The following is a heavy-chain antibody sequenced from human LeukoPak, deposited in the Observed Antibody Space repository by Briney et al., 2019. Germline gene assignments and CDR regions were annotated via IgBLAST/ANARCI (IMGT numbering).Heavy chain of an antibody. CDR2: IYPGDSDT. CDR1: GYIFNSYW. CDR3: ARKYCRSSSCYVAFDY. J-gene: IGHJ4*02. Sequence: GESLTLSCKGSGYIFNSYWIGWVRQMPGKGLEWMGIIYPGDSDTRYSPSFQGQVTISAGKSIDTAYLQWSSLKASDTAMYYCARKYCRSSSCYVAFDYWGQGTLVTVSS. D-gene: IGHD2-2*01. V-gene: IGHV5-51*01.